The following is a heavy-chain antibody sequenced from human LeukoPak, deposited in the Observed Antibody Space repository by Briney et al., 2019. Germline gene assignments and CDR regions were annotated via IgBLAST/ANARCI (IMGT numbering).Heavy chain of an antibody. D-gene: IGHD2-2*01. CDR1: GGSVSSRSYY. J-gene: IGHJ3*02. Sequence: SETLSLTCTVSGGSVSSRSYYWGWIRQPPGKGLEWIGNIYYSGITYYHPSLKSRLTISVDTSKNQFSLNLSSVTAADTAVYYCARLPAPGCSSTSCYAHDAFDIWGQGTMVTVSS. CDR2: IYYSGIT. CDR3: ARLPAPGCSSTSCYAHDAFDI. V-gene: IGHV4-39*01.